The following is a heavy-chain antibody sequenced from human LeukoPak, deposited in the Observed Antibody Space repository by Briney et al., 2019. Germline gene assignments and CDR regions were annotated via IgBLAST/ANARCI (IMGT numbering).Heavy chain of an antibody. CDR1: GFTFDDA. CDR2: ITGDGRST. D-gene: IGHD3-10*01. CDR3: AKPTSYFGSGTYLDS. J-gene: IGHJ4*02. V-gene: IGHV3-43*02. Sequence: GGSLRLSCAAFGFTFDDAVHWVRQAPGKGLEWVSHITGDGRSTYYADSVKGRFTISRDNSKDSLYLQMTSLRTEDTAYYYCAKPTSYFGSGTYLDSWGQGTLVTVSS.